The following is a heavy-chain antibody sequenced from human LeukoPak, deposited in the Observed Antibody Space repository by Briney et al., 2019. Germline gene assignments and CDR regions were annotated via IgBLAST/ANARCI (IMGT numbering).Heavy chain of an antibody. Sequence: ASVKVSCKASGYAFTGYYMHCVRQAPGQGLEWMGWINPNSGGTNYAQKFQGRITMTRDTSISTAYMELSRLRSDDTAVYYCARLYYYGSGSYSRWFDPWGQGTLVTVSS. CDR2: INPNSGGT. J-gene: IGHJ5*02. D-gene: IGHD3-10*01. V-gene: IGHV1-2*02. CDR3: ARLYYYGSGSYSRWFDP. CDR1: GYAFTGYY.